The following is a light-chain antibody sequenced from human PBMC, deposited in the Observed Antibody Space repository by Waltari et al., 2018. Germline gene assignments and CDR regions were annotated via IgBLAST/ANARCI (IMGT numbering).Light chain of an antibody. J-gene: IGLJ1*01. CDR1: SSDVGGYNY. CDR3: SSYTSTKTGV. Sequence: QSALTQPASASGSPGQSITISCTGTSSDVGGYNYVSWYQQYPGKAPQRMIYEVSYRPSGISNRFSCSKSGNTATLTISGLQAEDEADYYCSSYTSTKTGVFGTGTKVTVL. V-gene: IGLV2-14*01. CDR2: EVS.